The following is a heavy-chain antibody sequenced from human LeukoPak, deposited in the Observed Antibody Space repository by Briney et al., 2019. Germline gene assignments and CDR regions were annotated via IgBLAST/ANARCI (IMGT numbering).Heavy chain of an antibody. Sequence: GRSLRLSCAASGFTFSSYAMHWVRQAPGKGLEWVAFISYDESREYYADSVKGRFTISRDNSKNMVYLQMNSLRDEDTAVYYCARRYSGFDYWGQGTLVTVSS. CDR3: ARRYSGFDY. CDR2: ISYDESRE. J-gene: IGHJ4*02. CDR1: GFTFSSYA. D-gene: IGHD5-12*01. V-gene: IGHV3-30*04.